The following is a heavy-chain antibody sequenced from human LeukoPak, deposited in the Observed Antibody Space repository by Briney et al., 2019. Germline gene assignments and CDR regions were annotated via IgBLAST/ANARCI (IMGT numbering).Heavy chain of an antibody. D-gene: IGHD3-16*01. CDR2: IYTSGST. V-gene: IGHV4-61*02. Sequence: SETLSLTCTVSGGSISSGSYYWSWIRQPAGKGLEWIGRIYTSGSTNYNPSLKSRVTISVDTSKNQFSPKLSSVTAADTAVYYCARYGFGRMYFDYWGQGTLVTVSS. J-gene: IGHJ4*02. CDR1: GGSISSGSYY. CDR3: ARYGFGRMYFDY.